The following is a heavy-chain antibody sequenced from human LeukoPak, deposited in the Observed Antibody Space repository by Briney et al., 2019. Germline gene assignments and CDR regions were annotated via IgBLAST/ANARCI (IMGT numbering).Heavy chain of an antibody. CDR3: AGSGWQVYLDY. CDR2: IKQDGSEK. Sequence: PGGSLRLSCAASGFTFSRFWMTWVRQAPGKGLEWVANIKQDGSEKYYVDSVKGRFTISRDNAKNSLYLQMNSLRAEDTAVYYRAGSGWQVYLDYWGQGTLVTVSS. V-gene: IGHV3-7*01. J-gene: IGHJ4*02. D-gene: IGHD6-19*01. CDR1: GFTFSRFW.